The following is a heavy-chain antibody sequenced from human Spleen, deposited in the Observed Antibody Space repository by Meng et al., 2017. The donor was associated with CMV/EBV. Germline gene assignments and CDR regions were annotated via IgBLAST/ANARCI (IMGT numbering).Heavy chain of an antibody. V-gene: IGHV3-48*04. CDR1: GFTFSGYN. J-gene: IGHJ4*02. Sequence: GESLKISCAASGFTFSGYNMNWVRQAPGMGLEWISYISSSSSTIHYADSVKGRVTISRDNAKNSLYLQMNSLRAEDTAVYYCARDLGYSAYLVSYFDNWGQGTLVTVS. D-gene: IGHD5-12*01. CDR3: ARDLGYSAYLVSYFDN. CDR2: ISSSSSTI.